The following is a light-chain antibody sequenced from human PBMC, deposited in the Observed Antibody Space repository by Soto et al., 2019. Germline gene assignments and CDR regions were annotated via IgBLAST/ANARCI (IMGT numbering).Light chain of an antibody. CDR2: GAS. V-gene: IGKV3-15*01. J-gene: IGKJ3*01. CDR1: QSVSSN. Sequence: EIVMTQSPATLSVSPGERATLSCRASQSVSSNLAWYQQKPGQAPRLLIYGASTRATGIPARFSGSGSGTEFTLTISSLQSEDYATYFCQQYYIYPPAFGPGTKVQIK. CDR3: QQYYIYPPA.